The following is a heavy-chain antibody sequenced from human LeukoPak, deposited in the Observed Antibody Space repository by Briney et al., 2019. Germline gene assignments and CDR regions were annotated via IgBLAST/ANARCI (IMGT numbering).Heavy chain of an antibody. V-gene: IGHV3-9*01. CDR2: ISWNSGSI. CDR3: AKGWVSAFDY. D-gene: IGHD6-13*01. J-gene: IGHJ4*02. CDR1: GFTFDDYA. Sequence: GGSLRLSCAASGFTFDDYAMHWVRQAPGKGLEWVSGISWNSGSIGYADSVKGRFTISRDNATNSLYLQMNSLRAEDTALYDCAKGWVSAFDYWGQGTLVTVSS.